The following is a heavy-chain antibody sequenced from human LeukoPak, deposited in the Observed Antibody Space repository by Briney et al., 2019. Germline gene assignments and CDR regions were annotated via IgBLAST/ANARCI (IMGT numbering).Heavy chain of an antibody. CDR3: ARAVYYYDILTGYYRSGAFDI. CDR1: GGSISSYY. D-gene: IGHD3-9*01. V-gene: IGHV4-59*01. J-gene: IGHJ3*02. Sequence: SETLSLTCTVSGGSISSYYWSWIRQPPGKGLEWIGYIYYSGSTNYNPSLKSRVTISVDTSKNQFSLTLSSVTAADTAVYYCARAVYYYDILTGYYRSGAFDIWGQGTMDTVSS. CDR2: IYYSGST.